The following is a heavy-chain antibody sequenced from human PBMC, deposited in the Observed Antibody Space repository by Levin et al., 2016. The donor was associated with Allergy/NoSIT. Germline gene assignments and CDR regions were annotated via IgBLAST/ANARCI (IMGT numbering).Heavy chain of an antibody. Sequence: GESLKISCVASGFTFSPYAMSWVRQAPGKGLEWVSGISGNSGSTQYADSVKGRFTISRDNSKNTLHLQMNSLRAEDTALYYCAKSLYGGVTSWGQGILVTVSS. D-gene: IGHD4-23*01. CDR3: AKSLYGGVTS. J-gene: IGHJ5*02. CDR1: GFTFSPYA. CDR2: ISGNSGST. V-gene: IGHV3-23*01.